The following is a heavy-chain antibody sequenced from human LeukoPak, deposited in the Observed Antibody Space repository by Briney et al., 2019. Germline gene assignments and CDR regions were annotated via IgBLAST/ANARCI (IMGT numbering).Heavy chain of an antibody. J-gene: IGHJ4*02. V-gene: IGHV4-34*01. CDR1: GGSFSGYY. CDR2: INHSGST. CDR3: ASRMVVANYFDY. Sequence: PSETLSLTCAVYGGSFSGYYWSWIRQPPGKGLEWIGEINHSGSTNYNPSLKSRVTISVDTSKNQFSLKLSSVTAADTAVYYCASRMVVANYFDYWGQGTLVTVSS. D-gene: IGHD2-21*01.